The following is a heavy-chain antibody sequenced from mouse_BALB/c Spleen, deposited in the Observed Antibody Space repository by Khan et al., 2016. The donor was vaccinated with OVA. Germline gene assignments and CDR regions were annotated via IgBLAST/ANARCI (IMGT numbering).Heavy chain of an antibody. CDR2: ISSGGDYT. V-gene: IGHV5-6*01. Sequence: VELVQSGGDLVKPGGSLKLSCAASGFTFSSYSMPWVRQTPDQRLEWVGSISSGGDYTYYHDSLKGRFTISRDNASNTLYLQMSDLKSEDTAVYYCADHLSGSFAYWGQGTLVTVSA. CDR3: ADHLSGSFAY. CDR1: GFTFSSYS. D-gene: IGHD1-3*01. J-gene: IGHJ3*01.